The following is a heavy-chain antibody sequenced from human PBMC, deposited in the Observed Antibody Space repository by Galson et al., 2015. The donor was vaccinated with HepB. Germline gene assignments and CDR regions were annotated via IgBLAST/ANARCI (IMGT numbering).Heavy chain of an antibody. V-gene: IGHV3-7*03. Sequence: SLRLSCAASEFTFSSYWMNWVRQAPGKGLEWVANINPDGSEKYYAASLKGRFTIFRDNAKNSLYLQVDSLRAEDTAVYYCARRISLVRGIITKPDYYYGMDVWGQGTTVTVAS. CDR1: EFTFSSYW. D-gene: IGHD3-10*01. CDR2: INPDGSEK. J-gene: IGHJ6*02. CDR3: ARRISLVRGIITKPDYYYGMDV.